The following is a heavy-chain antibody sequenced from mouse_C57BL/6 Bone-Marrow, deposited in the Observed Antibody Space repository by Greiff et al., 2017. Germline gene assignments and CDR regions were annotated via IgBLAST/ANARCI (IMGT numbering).Heavy chain of an antibody. CDR3: DRGIYYDGGSFPYAMDY. J-gene: IGHJ4*01. D-gene: IGHD1-1*01. CDR1: GFNIKNTY. Sequence: EVQLQQSVAELVRPGASVKLSCTASGFNIKNTYMHWVKQRPEQGLEWIGRIDPANGNTKYAPKFQGKATITADTSSNTAYLQLSSLTSEDAAIYYCDRGIYYDGGSFPYAMDYWGQGTSVTVSA. CDR2: IDPANGNT. V-gene: IGHV14-3*01.